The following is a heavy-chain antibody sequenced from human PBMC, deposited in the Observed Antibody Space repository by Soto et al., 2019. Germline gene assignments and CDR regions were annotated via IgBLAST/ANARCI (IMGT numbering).Heavy chain of an antibody. CDR2: IYYSGSI. CDR3: ARHLYGSGERFDP. Sequence: SETLSLTCTVSGGSISSYYWSWIRQPPGKGLEWIGYIYYSGSINYNPSLKSRVTISVDTSKNQFSLKLSSVTAADTAVYYCARHLYGSGERFDPWGQGTLVIVSS. V-gene: IGHV4-59*08. J-gene: IGHJ5*02. D-gene: IGHD3-10*01. CDR1: GGSISSYY.